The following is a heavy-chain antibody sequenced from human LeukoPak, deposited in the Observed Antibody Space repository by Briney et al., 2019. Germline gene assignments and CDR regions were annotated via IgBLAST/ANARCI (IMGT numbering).Heavy chain of an antibody. V-gene: IGHV3-21*01. CDR1: GFTFSSYS. D-gene: IGHD2-2*03. Sequence: PGGSLRLSCAASGFTFSSYSMNWVRQAPGKGLEWVSSISSSSSYIYYADSVKGRFTIPRDNAKNSLYLQMNSLRAEDTAVYYCASGYCSSTSCQYSAFDIWGQGTMVTVSS. J-gene: IGHJ3*02. CDR2: ISSSSSYI. CDR3: ASGYCSSTSCQYSAFDI.